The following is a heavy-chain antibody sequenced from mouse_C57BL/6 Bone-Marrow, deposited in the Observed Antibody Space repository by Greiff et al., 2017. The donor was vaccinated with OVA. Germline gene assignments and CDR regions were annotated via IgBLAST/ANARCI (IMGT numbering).Heavy chain of an antibody. D-gene: IGHD1-1*01. CDR1: GYTFTSYG. CDR2: IYPRSGNT. V-gene: IGHV1-81*01. CDR3: ARWEDYYGSSFYWYFDV. Sequence: QVQLQQSGAELARPGASVKLSCKASGYTFTSYGISWVKQRTGQGLEWIGEIYPRSGNTYYNEKFKGKATLTADKSSSTAYMELRSLTSEDSAVYFCARWEDYYGSSFYWYFDVWGTGTTVTVSS. J-gene: IGHJ1*03.